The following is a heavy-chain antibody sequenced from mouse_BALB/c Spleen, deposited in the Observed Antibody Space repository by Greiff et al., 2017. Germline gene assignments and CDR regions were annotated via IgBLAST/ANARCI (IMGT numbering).Heavy chain of an antibody. CDR2: ISYSGST. CDR1: GYSITSDYA. Sequence: EVKLVESGPGLVKPSQSLSLTCTVTGYSITSDYAWNWIRQFPGNKLEWMGYISYSGSTSYNPSLKSRISITRDTSKNQFFLQLNSVTTEDTATYYCARWTTVRSMDYWGQGTSVTVSS. D-gene: IGHD1-1*01. J-gene: IGHJ4*01. V-gene: IGHV3-2*02. CDR3: ARWTTVRSMDY.